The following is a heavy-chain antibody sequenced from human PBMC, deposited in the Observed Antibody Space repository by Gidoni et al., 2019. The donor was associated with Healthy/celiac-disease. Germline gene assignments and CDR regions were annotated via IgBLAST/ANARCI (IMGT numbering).Heavy chain of an antibody. J-gene: IGHJ3*02. Sequence: QVQLVESGGGVVQPGRSLRLSCAASGFTFSSYGMHWVRQAPGKGLEWVAVISYDGSNKYYADSVKGRFTISRDNSKNTLYLQMNSLRAEDTAVYYCAKPQASGAFDIWGQGTMVTVSS. V-gene: IGHV3-30*18. CDR3: AKPQASGAFDI. CDR2: ISYDGSNK. CDR1: GFTFSSYG. D-gene: IGHD1-26*01.